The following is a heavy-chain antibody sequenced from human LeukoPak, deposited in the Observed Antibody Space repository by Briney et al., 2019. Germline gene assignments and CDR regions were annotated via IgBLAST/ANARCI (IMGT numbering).Heavy chain of an antibody. V-gene: IGHV3-23*01. D-gene: IGHD3-22*01. Sequence: GGSLRLSCAASGFTFSSYAMSWVRQAPGKGLEWASAISGSGGSTYYADSVKGRFTISRDNSKNTLYLQMNSLRAEDTAVYYCAKAIYDSSGYSYYYYMDVWGKGTTVTVSS. CDR1: GFTFSSYA. CDR3: AKAIYDSSGYSYYYYMDV. J-gene: IGHJ6*03. CDR2: ISGSGGST.